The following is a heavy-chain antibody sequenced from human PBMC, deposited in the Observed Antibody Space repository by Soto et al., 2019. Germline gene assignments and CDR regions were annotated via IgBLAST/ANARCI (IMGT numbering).Heavy chain of an antibody. V-gene: IGHV4-59*01. Sequence: SETLSLTCTVSGASISSYYWSWIRQPPGKGLEWIGYIYYSGSTNYNPSLKSRVTISVDTSKNQFSLKLSSVTAADTAVYYCARGGWKLFDYWGQGTLVTVS. CDR3: ARGGWKLFDY. CDR1: GASISSYY. D-gene: IGHD6-19*01. J-gene: IGHJ4*02. CDR2: IYYSGST.